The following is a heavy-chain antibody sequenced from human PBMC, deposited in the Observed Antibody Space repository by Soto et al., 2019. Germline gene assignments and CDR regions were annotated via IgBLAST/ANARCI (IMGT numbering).Heavy chain of an antibody. CDR1: GLTFNDYI. J-gene: IGHJ6*02. Sequence: GSLSLSGAASGLTFNDYIMSWVRQAPGEGLDWVSAISATGTTYYADFVRGHVTISRDNFKKTLHLQMNSLRVDDTAVYFCAKAAGGTFDNGVDVWGQGTTVTVSS. CDR2: ISATGTT. CDR3: AKAAGGTFDNGVDV. V-gene: IGHV3-23*01. D-gene: IGHD3-16*01.